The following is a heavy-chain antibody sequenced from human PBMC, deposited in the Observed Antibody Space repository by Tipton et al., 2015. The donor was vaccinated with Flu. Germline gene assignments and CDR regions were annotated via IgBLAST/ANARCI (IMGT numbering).Heavy chain of an antibody. CDR3: AREDMATLTDYFDF. CDR1: GYSISSDYY. D-gene: IGHD5-24*01. J-gene: IGHJ4*02. CDR2: IHHGGST. Sequence: TLSLTCAVPGYSISSDYYWGWIRQPPGKGLEWIASIHHGGSTYYNPSLESRVSISVDTSKNRFSLKPTSVTAADTAFYFCAREDMATLTDYFDFWGRGTLVTVSS. V-gene: IGHV4-38-2*02.